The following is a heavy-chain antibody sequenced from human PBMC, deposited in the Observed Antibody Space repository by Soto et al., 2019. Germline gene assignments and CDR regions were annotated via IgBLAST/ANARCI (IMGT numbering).Heavy chain of an antibody. J-gene: IGHJ4*02. Sequence: SETLSLTCTVSGGSISSSSYYWGWIRQPPGKGLEWIGSIYYSGSTYYNPSLKSRVTISVDTSKNQFSLKLSSVTAADTAVYYCARVLRIYYGSGSYYRPFDYWGQGTLVTVSS. CDR2: IYYSGST. D-gene: IGHD3-10*01. CDR1: GGSISSSSYY. V-gene: IGHV4-39*01. CDR3: ARVLRIYYGSGSYYRPFDY.